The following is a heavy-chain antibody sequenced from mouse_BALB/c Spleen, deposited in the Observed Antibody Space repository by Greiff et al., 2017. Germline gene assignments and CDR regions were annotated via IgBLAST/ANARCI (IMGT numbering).Heavy chain of an antibody. CDR1: GFSLTSYG. J-gene: IGHJ4*01. Sequence: QVQLQQSGPGLVQPSQSLSITCTVSGFSLTSYGVHWVRQSPGKGLEWLGVIWSGGSTDYNAAFISRLSISKDNSKSQVFFKMNSLQADDTAIYYCARIYYYGSSPYYYAMDYWGQGTSVTVSS. CDR3: ARIYYYGSSPYYYAMDY. D-gene: IGHD1-1*01. V-gene: IGHV2-4-1*01. CDR2: IWSGGST.